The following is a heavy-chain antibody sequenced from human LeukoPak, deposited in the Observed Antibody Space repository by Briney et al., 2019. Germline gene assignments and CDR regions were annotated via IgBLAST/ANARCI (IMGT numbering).Heavy chain of an antibody. CDR1: GGSFSGYY. Sequence: SETLSLTCAVYGGSFSGYYWSWIRQPPGKGLEWIGEINHSGSTNYNPSLKSRVTISVDTSKNQFSLKLSSVTAADTAVYYCARRRFFSSAYYYYYYGMDVWGQGTTVTVSS. D-gene: IGHD6-6*01. CDR2: INHSGST. V-gene: IGHV4-34*01. CDR3: ARRRFFSSAYYYYYYGMDV. J-gene: IGHJ6*02.